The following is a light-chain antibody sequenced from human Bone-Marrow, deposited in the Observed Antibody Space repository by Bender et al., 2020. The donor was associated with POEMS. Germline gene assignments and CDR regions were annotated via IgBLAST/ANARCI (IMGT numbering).Light chain of an antibody. CDR1: SSDVGRYDY. V-gene: IGLV2-8*01. J-gene: IGLJ3*02. Sequence: QSALTQPPSASGSPGQSVTISCTGTSSDVGRYDYVSWYQQHPGKAPKLMIYEVTERPSGIPDRFSGSKSGNTASLTVSGLQAEDEADYYCNSYADSASANWLFGGGTKLTVL. CDR3: NSYADSASANWL. CDR2: EVT.